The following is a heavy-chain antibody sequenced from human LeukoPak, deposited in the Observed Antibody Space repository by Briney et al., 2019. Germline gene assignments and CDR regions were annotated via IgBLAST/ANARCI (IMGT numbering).Heavy chain of an antibody. V-gene: IGHV3-21*01. D-gene: IGHD1-26*01. J-gene: IGHJ4*02. Sequence: GGSLRLYCAASGFTFSSYSMNWVRQAPGKGLEWVSSISSSSSYIYYADSVKGRFTISRDNAKNSLYLQMNSLRAEDTAVYYCARDLQVGATYWGQGTLVTVSS. CDR2: ISSSSSYI. CDR1: GFTFSSYS. CDR3: ARDLQVGATY.